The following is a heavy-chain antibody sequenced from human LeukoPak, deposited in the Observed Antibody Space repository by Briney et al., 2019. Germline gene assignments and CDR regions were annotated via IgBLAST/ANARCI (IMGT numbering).Heavy chain of an antibody. Sequence: SETLSLTCTVSGGSISSGGYYWSWIRQHPGKGLEWIGDIYYSGSTYYNPSLKSRVTISVDTSKIQFSLKLSSVTAADPAVYYCARVARGGSSWYYLDYWGQGTLVTVSS. CDR2: IYYSGST. CDR1: GGSISSGGYY. CDR3: ARVARGGSSWYYLDY. J-gene: IGHJ4*02. V-gene: IGHV4-31*03. D-gene: IGHD6-13*01.